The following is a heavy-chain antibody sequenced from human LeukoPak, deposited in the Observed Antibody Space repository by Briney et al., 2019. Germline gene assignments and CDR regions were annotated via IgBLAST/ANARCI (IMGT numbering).Heavy chain of an antibody. CDR1: GGSISSGGYY. CDR2: IYYSGST. CDR3: ARYRYYYGMDV. D-gene: IGHD1-26*01. V-gene: IGHV4-31*03. J-gene: IGHJ6*02. Sequence: SETLSLTCTVSGGSISSGGYYWRWIRQHPGKGLEWIGYIYYSGSTYYNPSLKSRVTISVDTSKNQFSLKLSSVTAADTAVYYCARYRYYYGMDVWGQGTTVTVSS.